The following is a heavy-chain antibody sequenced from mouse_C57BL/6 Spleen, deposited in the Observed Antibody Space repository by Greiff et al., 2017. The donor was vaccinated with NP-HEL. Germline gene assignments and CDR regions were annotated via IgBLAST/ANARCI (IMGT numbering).Heavy chain of an antibody. D-gene: IGHD1-1*01. CDR1: GFTFSSYG. Sequence: EVQGVESGGDLVKPGGSLKLSCAASGFTFSSYGMSWVRQTPDKRLEWVATISSGGRYTYYPDSVKGRFTISRDNAKNTLYLQMSSLKSEDTAMYYCARHVGGSSYFDYWGQGTTLTVSS. CDR3: ARHVGGSSYFDY. J-gene: IGHJ2*01. CDR2: ISSGGRYT. V-gene: IGHV5-6*01.